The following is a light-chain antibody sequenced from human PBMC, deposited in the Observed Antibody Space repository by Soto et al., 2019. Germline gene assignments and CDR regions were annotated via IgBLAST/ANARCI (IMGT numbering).Light chain of an antibody. Sequence: QSVLTQPASVSGSPGQSITISCTGSSSDIVTYNHVTWYQQHPGQAPKLIIYSFNSRPSRTPSRFSGSKSGDTAFLTISGLQAEDEADYYCSSFTSSSTPDVVFGGGTKVTVL. V-gene: IGLV2-14*01. CDR1: SSDIVTYNH. J-gene: IGLJ2*01. CDR3: SSFTSSSTPDVV. CDR2: SFN.